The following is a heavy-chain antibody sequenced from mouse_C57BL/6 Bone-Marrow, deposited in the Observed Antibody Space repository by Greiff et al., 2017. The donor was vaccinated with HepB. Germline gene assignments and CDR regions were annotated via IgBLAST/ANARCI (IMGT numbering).Heavy chain of an antibody. CDR1: GFSLTSYG. CDR2: IWGVGST. CDR3: ARSSTSRYAMDY. J-gene: IGHJ4*01. V-gene: IGHV2-6*01. D-gene: IGHD4-1*02. Sequence: VQLQQSGPGLVAPSQSLSITCTVSGFSLTSYGVDWVRQSPGKGLEWLGVIWGVGSTNYNSALKSRLSISKDNSKSQVFLKMNSLQTDDTAMYYCARSSTSRYAMDYWGQGTSVTVSS.